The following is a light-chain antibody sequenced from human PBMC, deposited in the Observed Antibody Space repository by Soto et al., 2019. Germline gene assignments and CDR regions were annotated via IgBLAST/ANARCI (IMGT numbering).Light chain of an antibody. Sequence: QSALTQPASVSGSPGQSITISCTGTSSDVGFYNYVSWYQQHPRKVPKLMIYDVNNRPSGVSNRFSGAKSGNTAALTISGLQAEDEADYYCSSYTTGSTLFGTGTKLTVL. J-gene: IGLJ1*01. V-gene: IGLV2-14*01. CDR3: SSYTTGSTL. CDR2: DVN. CDR1: SSDVGFYNY.